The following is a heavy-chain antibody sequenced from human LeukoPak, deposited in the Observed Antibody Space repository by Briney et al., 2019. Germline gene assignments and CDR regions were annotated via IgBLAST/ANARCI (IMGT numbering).Heavy chain of an antibody. Sequence: SETLSLTCTVSGGSISSYYWSWIRQPAGKGLEWIGRIYTSGSTNYNPSLKSRVTMSVDTSKNQFSLKLSSVTAADTAVYYCARERFYYDSSGYYRRTGDWFDPWGQGTLVTVSS. CDR3: ARERFYYDSSGYYRRTGDWFDP. D-gene: IGHD3-22*01. J-gene: IGHJ5*02. CDR1: GGSISSYY. V-gene: IGHV4-4*07. CDR2: IYTSGST.